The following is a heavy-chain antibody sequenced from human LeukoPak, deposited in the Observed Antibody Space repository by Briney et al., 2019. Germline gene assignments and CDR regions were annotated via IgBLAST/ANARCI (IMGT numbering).Heavy chain of an antibody. Sequence: QSGGSLRLSCAASGFTFSSYAMSWIHQAPGRGLEWVSTITGSADTTFYADSVKGRFTVSRDSSKNTLFLQMHSLRAEDTATYYCAQDYTGDPPYFLYWGQGTLVTVSS. CDR1: GFTFSSYA. J-gene: IGHJ4*02. CDR3: AQDYTGDPPYFLY. V-gene: IGHV3-23*01. D-gene: IGHD2-8*02. CDR2: ITGSADTT.